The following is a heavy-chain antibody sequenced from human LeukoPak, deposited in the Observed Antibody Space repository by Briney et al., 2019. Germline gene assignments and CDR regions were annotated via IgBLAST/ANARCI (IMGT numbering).Heavy chain of an antibody. V-gene: IGHV3-74*01. J-gene: IGHJ4*02. CDR1: GFTVSRHW. D-gene: IGHD5-18*01. Sequence: GGSLRLSCAASGFTVSRHWMHWVRQAPGKGLVWVSRSNSDGSSTNYADSVKGRFTISRDNAKNTLYLQMNSLRAEDTAVYYCASDTVDTAVGIDYWRQGTLVTVSS. CDR3: ASDTVDTAVGIDY. CDR2: SNSDGSST.